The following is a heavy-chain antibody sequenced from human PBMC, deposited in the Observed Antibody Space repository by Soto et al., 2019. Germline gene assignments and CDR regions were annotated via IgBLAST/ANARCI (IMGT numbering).Heavy chain of an antibody. J-gene: IGHJ5*02. V-gene: IGHV1-69*13. CDR1: GGTFSSYA. CDR2: IIPIFGTA. Sequence: SVKVSCKASGGTFSSYAISWVRQAPGQGLEWMGGIIPIFGTANYAQKFQGRVTITADESTSTAYMELSSLRSEDTAVYYCARDLGSDSSGYYYPHNWFDPWGQGTLVTVSS. CDR3: ARDLGSDSSGYYYPHNWFDP. D-gene: IGHD3-22*01.